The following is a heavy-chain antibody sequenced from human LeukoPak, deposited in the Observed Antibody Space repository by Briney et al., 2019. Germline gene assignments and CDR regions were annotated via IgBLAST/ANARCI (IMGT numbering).Heavy chain of an antibody. CDR2: IRSKTYGGTT. CDR1: GFTFGDYA. D-gene: IGHD6-19*01. J-gene: IGHJ4*02. Sequence: GGSLRLSCTASGFTFGDYAMSWVRQAPGKGLEWVGFIRSKTYGGTTEYAASVKGRFTISRDDSKSIAYLQMNSLRAEDTAVYYCARDPPGGETVAGRLDYWGQGTLVTVSS. CDR3: ARDPPGGETVAGRLDY. V-gene: IGHV3-49*04.